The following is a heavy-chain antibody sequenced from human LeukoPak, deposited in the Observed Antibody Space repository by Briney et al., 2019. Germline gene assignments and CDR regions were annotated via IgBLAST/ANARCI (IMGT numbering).Heavy chain of an antibody. CDR2: IKSKTDGGTT. J-gene: IGHJ4*02. CDR1: GFTLSNAW. D-gene: IGHD4-17*01. Sequence: PGGSLRLSCAASGFTLSNAWMSWVRQAPGKGLEWVGRIKSKTDGGTTDYAAPVKGRFTISRDDSKNTLYLQMNSLKTEDTAVYYCTTDALTVTYFDYWGQGTLVTVSS. CDR3: TTDALTVTYFDY. V-gene: IGHV3-15*01.